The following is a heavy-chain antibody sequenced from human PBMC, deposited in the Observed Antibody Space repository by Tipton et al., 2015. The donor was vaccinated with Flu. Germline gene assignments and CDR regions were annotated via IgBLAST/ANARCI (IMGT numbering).Heavy chain of an antibody. V-gene: IGHV3-53*01. J-gene: IGHJ4*01. CDR1: GFTVSSNY. Sequence: QLVQSGGGLIQPGGSLRLSCAASGFTVSSNYMSWVRQAPGKGLEWVSVIYSGGSTYYADSVKGRFTISRDNSKNTLYLQMNSLSAEDPAVFYCARAPPVATFDSWGPGTLVPVSS. CDR3: ARAPPVATFDS. CDR2: IYSGGST. D-gene: IGHD5-12*01.